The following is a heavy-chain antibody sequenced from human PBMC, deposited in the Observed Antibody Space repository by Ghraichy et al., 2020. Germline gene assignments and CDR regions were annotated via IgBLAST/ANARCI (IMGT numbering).Heavy chain of an antibody. CDR2: IYYSGST. CDR3: ARGWGGVLRFLEPSGWFDP. J-gene: IGHJ5*02. D-gene: IGHD3-3*01. Sequence: SETLSLTCTVSGGSISSYYWSWIRQPPGKGLEWIGYIYYSGSTNYNPSLKSRVTISVDTSKNQFSLKLSSVTAADTAVYYCARGWGGVLRFLEPSGWFDPWGQGTLVTVSS. V-gene: IGHV4-59*08. CDR1: GGSISSYY.